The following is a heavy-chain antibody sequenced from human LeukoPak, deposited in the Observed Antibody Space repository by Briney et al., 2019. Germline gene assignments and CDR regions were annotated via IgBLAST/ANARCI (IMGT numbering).Heavy chain of an antibody. CDR2: IYYSGST. V-gene: IGHV4-61*01. J-gene: IGHJ4*02. Sequence: SETLSLTCAVSGYSISSGYYWGWIRQPPGKGLEWIGYIYYSGSTNYNPSLKSRVTISVDTSKNQFSLKLSSVTAADTAVYYCARYLQWLVPRGYYFDYWGQGTLVTVSS. CDR3: ARYLQWLVPRGYYFDY. D-gene: IGHD6-19*01. CDR1: GYSISSGYY.